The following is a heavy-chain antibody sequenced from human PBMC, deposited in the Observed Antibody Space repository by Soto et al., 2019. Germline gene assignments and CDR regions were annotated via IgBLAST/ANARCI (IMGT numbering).Heavy chain of an antibody. Sequence: EVQLVESGGGLVKPGGSLRLSCAASGFTFSSYSMNWVRHAPGKGLEWVSSISSSSSYIYYADSVKGRFTIPRDNARNLLYLQMNGLRAEDTAVYYCARRMRYYECGSAHIHGGGMDVWGQGTTVTVSS. CDR2: ISSSSSYI. V-gene: IGHV3-21*01. CDR3: ARRMRYYECGSAHIHGGGMDV. D-gene: IGHD3-3*01. CDR1: GFTFSSYS. J-gene: IGHJ6*02.